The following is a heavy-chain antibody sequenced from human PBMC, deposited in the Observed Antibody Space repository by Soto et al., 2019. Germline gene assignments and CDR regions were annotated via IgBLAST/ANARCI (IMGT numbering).Heavy chain of an antibody. CDR3: ARRGGSSSGYYYYAMDV. CDR2: IYSNGDT. D-gene: IGHD6-6*01. J-gene: IGHJ6*02. Sequence: SETLSLTCSVSSDSMNSGGYYWSWIRQHPGKGLEWIGYIYSNGDTYYNPSLKSRVTISVDTSKNQFSLNPTSVTAADTAVYYCARRGGSSSGYYYYAMDVWGQGTTVTVSS. V-gene: IGHV4-31*03. CDR1: SDSMNSGGYY.